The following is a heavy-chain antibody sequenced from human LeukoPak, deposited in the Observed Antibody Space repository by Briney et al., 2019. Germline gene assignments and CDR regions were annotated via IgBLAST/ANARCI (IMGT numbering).Heavy chain of an antibody. CDR1: GFTFSSYS. CDR3: ARDKGDYGTIDY. CDR2: ISSSSSYI. V-gene: IGHV3-21*01. J-gene: IGHJ4*02. D-gene: IGHD4-17*01. Sequence: GGSLRLSCAASGFTFSSYSMNWVRQAPGKGLEWVSSISSSSSYIYYADLVKGRFTISRDNAKNSLYLQMNSLRAEDTAVYYCARDKGDYGTIDYWGQGTLVTVSS.